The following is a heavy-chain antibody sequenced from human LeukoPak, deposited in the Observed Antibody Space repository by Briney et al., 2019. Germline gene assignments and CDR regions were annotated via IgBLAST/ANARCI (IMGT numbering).Heavy chain of an antibody. Sequence: QPGASLRLSCAASGFIFRNYAMTWVPQAPGKGLGWVSALTGSGDTTYYADSVKGRFTISRDNSKNTLYVEMNTLRAEDTAVYYCAKWGDYDILTGYYVSDFWGQGTLVTVSS. D-gene: IGHD3-9*01. V-gene: IGHV3-23*01. CDR2: LTGSGDTT. CDR3: AKWGDYDILTGYYVSDF. J-gene: IGHJ4*02. CDR1: GFIFRNYA.